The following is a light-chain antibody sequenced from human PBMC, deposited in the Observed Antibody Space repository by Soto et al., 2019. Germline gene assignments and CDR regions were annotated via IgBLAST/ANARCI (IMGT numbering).Light chain of an antibody. Sequence: QSVLAHPPSVSRAPGQRVSSSCTGSSSNIGAGYDVHWYQHLPGTAPKLLIYANNNRPSGVPDRFSGSKSGTSASLAITGLQAEDEADYYCQSYDSSRSPLYVFGTGTKVTVL. CDR3: QSYDSSRSPLYV. CDR1: SSNIGAGYD. CDR2: ANN. J-gene: IGLJ1*01. V-gene: IGLV1-40*01.